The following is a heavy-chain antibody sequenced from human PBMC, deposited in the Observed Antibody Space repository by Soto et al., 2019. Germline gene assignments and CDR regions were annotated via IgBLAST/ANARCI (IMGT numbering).Heavy chain of an antibody. CDR1: GGSFSGYY. J-gene: IGHJ6*02. Sequence: PSETLSLTCAVYGGSFSGYYWSWIRQPPGKGLEWIGEINHSGSTNYNPSLRSRVTISVDTSKNQFSLKLSSVTAADTAVYYCARLSITMVRGVIARYYYGMDVWGQGTTVTV. D-gene: IGHD3-10*01. V-gene: IGHV4-34*01. CDR3: ARLSITMVRGVIARYYYGMDV. CDR2: INHSGST.